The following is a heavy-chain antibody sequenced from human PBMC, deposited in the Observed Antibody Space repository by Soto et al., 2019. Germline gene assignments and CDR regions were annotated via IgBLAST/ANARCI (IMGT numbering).Heavy chain of an antibody. J-gene: IGHJ6*02. CDR3: ARDPSKFDV. CDR1: GYTFISYG. CDR2: ISGYNGDT. V-gene: IGHV1-18*01. Sequence: ASVKVSCKASGYTFISYGISWVRQAPGQGLEWMGWISGYNGDTKYAQKFQGRVTMTTDTSTSTAYMELRSLRSDDTAVYYGARDPSKFDVWGQGTTVTVSS.